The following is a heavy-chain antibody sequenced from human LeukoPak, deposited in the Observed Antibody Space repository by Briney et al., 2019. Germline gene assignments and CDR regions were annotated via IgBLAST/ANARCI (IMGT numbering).Heavy chain of an antibody. CDR2: INPNSGGT. J-gene: IGHJ5*02. CDR3: ARAGGYDILTGYYMAWFDP. CDR1: GYTFTGYY. V-gene: IGHV1-2*02. D-gene: IGHD3-9*01. Sequence: EASVKVSCKASGYTFTGYYMHWVRQAPGQGLEWMGWINPNSGGTNYAQKFQGRVTMTRDTSISTAYMELSRLRSDDTAVYYCARAGGYDILTGYYMAWFDPWGQGTLVTVSS.